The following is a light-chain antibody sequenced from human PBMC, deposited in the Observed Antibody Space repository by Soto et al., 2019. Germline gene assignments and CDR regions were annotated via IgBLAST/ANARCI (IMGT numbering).Light chain of an antibody. CDR1: NSDIIGYNY. CDR3: CSYAGTYSFLVV. V-gene: IGLV2-11*01. CDR2: DVT. Sequence: QSVLTQPRSVSGSPGQSVTISCTGSNSDIIGYNYVSWYQQLPGKAPKVIIYDVTKRPSEVPDRYSGSKSGNTASLTISGLQAEDEADYYCCSYAGTYSFLVVFGGGTKLTVL. J-gene: IGLJ2*01.